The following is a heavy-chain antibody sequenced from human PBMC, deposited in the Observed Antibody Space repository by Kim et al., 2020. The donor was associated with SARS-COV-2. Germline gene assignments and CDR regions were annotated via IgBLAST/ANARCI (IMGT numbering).Heavy chain of an antibody. J-gene: IGHJ6*02. CDR1: GYTFMNYG. D-gene: IGHD3-10*01. CDR3: AREGFYHGSGTYGPPQYYGMDV. CDR2: ISAYNGNT. V-gene: IGHV1-18*01. Sequence: ASVKVSCRISGYTFMNYGISWVRPAPGQGLEWMGWISAYNGNTYYAQKFQGRVSMTTDTATRTASIVLRSLRSDDTAVYYCAREGFYHGSGTYGPPQYYGMDVWGQGTTVAVAS.